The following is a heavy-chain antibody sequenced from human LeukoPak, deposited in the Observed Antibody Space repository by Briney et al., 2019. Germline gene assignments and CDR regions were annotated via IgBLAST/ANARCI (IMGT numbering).Heavy chain of an antibody. J-gene: IGHJ3*02. CDR3: ARAPAYYYDSSGYPGFDAFDI. CDR1: GFTFSDYY. V-gene: IGHV3-11*01. CDR2: ISSSGSSI. D-gene: IGHD3-22*01. Sequence: GGSLRLSCAASGFTFSDYYMSWIRQAPGKGLEWVSYISSSGSSIYYADSVKGRFTISRDNAKNSLYLQINSLRAEDTAVYYCARAPAYYYDSSGYPGFDAFDIWGQGTMVTVSS.